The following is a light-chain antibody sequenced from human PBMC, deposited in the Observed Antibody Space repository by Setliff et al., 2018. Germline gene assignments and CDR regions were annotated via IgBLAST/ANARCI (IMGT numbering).Light chain of an antibody. CDR3: STWDDSLNSVV. V-gene: IGLV1-44*01. CDR1: SSNIGSKT. Sequence: LTQPPSASGTPGQRVTISCSGSSSNIGSKTVNWYQQLPGTAPKLLMFQNSQRPSGVPDRFSGSKSGTSASLAISGLQSEDEADYYCSTWDDSLNSVVFGGGTK. CDR2: QNS. J-gene: IGLJ2*01.